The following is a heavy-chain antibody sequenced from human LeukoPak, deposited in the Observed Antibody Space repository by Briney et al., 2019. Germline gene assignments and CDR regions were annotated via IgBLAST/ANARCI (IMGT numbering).Heavy chain of an antibody. CDR1: GGSISSSSYY. CDR2: IYYSGST. V-gene: IGHV4-39*01. CDR3: AAGDDYYYYYMDV. Sequence: PSETLSLTCTVSGGSISSSSYYWGWIRQPPGKGLEWIGSIYYSGSTYYNPSLKSRVTISVDTSKNQFSLKLSSVTAADTAVYYCAAGDDYYYYYMDVWDKGTTVTVSS. D-gene: IGHD7-27*01. J-gene: IGHJ6*03.